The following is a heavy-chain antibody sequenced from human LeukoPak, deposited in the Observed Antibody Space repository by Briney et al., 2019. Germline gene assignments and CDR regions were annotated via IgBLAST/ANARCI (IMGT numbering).Heavy chain of an antibody. CDR2: IYTTGNT. CDR1: GGSISSGSYY. CDR3: ARDRVLSYGYVRYWYFDL. V-gene: IGHV4-61*02. Sequence: SETMSHTCTVSGGSISSGSYYWSWIRQPAGKGLEWIGRIYTTGNTNYNPSLKSRVTISVDTSKKQFSLKLTSVTAADTAVYYCARDRVLSYGYVRYWYFDLWGRGSLVTVSS. J-gene: IGHJ2*01. D-gene: IGHD5-18*01.